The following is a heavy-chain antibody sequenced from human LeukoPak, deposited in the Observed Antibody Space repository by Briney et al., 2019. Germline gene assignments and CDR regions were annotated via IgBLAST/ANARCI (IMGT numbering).Heavy chain of an antibody. D-gene: IGHD3-22*01. Sequence: GGSLRLSCAASGFTFSSYSMNWVRQAPGKGLEWVSSISSSSSYIYYADSVKGRFTISRDNAKNSLYLQMNSLRAEDTAVYYCAGLHYYDSSGYSNNYYYYMDVWGKGTTVTVSS. J-gene: IGHJ6*03. CDR1: GFTFSSYS. V-gene: IGHV3-21*01. CDR2: ISSSSSYI. CDR3: AGLHYYDSSGYSNNYYYYMDV.